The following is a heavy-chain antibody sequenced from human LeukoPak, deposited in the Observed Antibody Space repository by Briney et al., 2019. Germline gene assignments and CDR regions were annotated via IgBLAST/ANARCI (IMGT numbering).Heavy chain of an antibody. CDR3: ATYCSSTSCYTKDN. V-gene: IGHV4-39*01. J-gene: IGHJ4*02. CDR1: GGSISSSGYY. CDR2: IYYSGSI. Sequence: SETLSLTCSVSGGSISSSGYYGGWIRQPPGEGLEWIGSIYYSGSIYYNPSLTSRVTISVEPSKNQFSLKLSSVTGADTAVYYCATYCSSTSCYTKDNWGQGTLVTVSS. D-gene: IGHD2-2*02.